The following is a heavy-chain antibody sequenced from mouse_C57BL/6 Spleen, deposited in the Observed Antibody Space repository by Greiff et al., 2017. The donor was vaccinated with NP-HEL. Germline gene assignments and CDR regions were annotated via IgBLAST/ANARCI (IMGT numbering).Heavy chain of an antibody. J-gene: IGHJ1*03. CDR3: ARDYGSSGGYFDV. CDR2: ISDGGSYT. Sequence: EVHLVESGGGLVKPGGSLKLSCAASGFTFSSYAMSWVRQTPEKRLEWVATISDGGSYTYYPDNVKGRFTISRDNAKNNLYLQMSHLKSEDTAMYYCARDYGSSGGYFDVWGTGTTVTVSS. D-gene: IGHD1-1*01. CDR1: GFTFSSYA. V-gene: IGHV5-4*01.